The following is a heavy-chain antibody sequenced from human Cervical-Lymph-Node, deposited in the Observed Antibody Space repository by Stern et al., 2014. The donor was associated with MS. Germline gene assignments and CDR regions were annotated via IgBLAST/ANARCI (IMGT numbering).Heavy chain of an antibody. J-gene: IGHJ2*01. CDR3: AKTLSGGSRYFDL. CDR1: GYSFSNFW. CDR2: IYPGDSDT. D-gene: IGHD3-16*01. Sequence: VQLVQSGAEVKKPGESLKISCKGSGYSFSNFWIGWVLQMPGKGLEWMGIIYPGDSDTKYSPSFQGQVTISADKSTSPAFLQWSSLKASDTAIYYCAKTLSGGSRYFDLWGRGTLVTVSS. V-gene: IGHV5-51*03.